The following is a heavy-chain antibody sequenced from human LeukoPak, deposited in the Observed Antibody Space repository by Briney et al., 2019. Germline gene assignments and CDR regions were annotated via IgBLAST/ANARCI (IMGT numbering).Heavy chain of an antibody. CDR3: ARVRRRAAAGRFALDY. J-gene: IGHJ4*02. V-gene: IGHV4-34*01. CDR1: GGSFSGYS. Sequence: SETLSLTCAVYGGSFSGYSWTWIRQPPGKGLEWIGEFNHSGSTNYNPSLKSRVTISVDTSKNQFSLKLSSVTAADTAVYYCARVRRRAAAGRFALDYWGQGTLVTVSS. D-gene: IGHD6-13*01. CDR2: FNHSGST.